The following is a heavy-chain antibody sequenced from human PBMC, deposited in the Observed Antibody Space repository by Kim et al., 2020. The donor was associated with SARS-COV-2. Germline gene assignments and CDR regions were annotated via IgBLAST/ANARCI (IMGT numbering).Heavy chain of an antibody. Sequence: GSTYYADSVKGRFTISRDNSKNTLYLQMNSLRAEDTAVYYCARAMGSMDVWGQGTTVTVSS. V-gene: IGHV3-53*01. CDR2: GST. J-gene: IGHJ6*02. D-gene: IGHD7-27*01. CDR3: ARAMGSMDV.